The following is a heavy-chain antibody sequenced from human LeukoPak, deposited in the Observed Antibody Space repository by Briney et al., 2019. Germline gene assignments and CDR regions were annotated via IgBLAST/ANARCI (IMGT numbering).Heavy chain of an antibody. J-gene: IGHJ3*02. CDR1: GYTFSSYD. D-gene: IGHD6-19*01. V-gene: IGHV1-46*01. CDR2: INPSGGST. Sequence: PRASVKLSCTASGYTFSSYDMNWVRQAPGQGLEWMGRINPSGGSTSYAQKFQGRVTMTRDMSTSTVYMELSSLRSEDTAVYYCARSHSSGWSYRWREFDIWGQGTMVTVSS. CDR3: ARSHSSGWSYRWREFDI.